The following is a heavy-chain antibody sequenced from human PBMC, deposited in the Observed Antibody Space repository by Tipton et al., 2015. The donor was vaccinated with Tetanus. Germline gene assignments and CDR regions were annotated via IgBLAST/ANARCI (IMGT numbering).Heavy chain of an antibody. J-gene: IGHJ4*02. V-gene: IGHV4-39*01. CDR3: AKHGDTSRNYYFDY. D-gene: IGHD6-13*01. CDR2: IFYSGST. Sequence: TLSLTCTVSGGSISSISWIRQPPGKGLEWIGNIFYSGSTPYNPSPKSRVTLSVDTSRNQFSLKLTSVTAADTAIYYCAKHGDTSRNYYFDYWGQGALVTVSS. CDR1: GGSISSIS.